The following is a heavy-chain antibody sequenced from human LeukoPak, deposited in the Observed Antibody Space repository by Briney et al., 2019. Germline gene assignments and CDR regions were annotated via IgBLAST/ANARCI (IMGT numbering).Heavy chain of an antibody. D-gene: IGHD1-26*01. CDR3: ARDGEVGATLFPPDY. CDR1: GYTFTGYY. V-gene: IGHV1-2*06. Sequence: ASVKVSCKAPGYTFTGYYMHWVRQAPGQGLEWMGRINPNSGGTNYAQKFQGRVTMTRDTSISTAYMELSRLRSDDTAVYYCARDGEVGATLFPPDYWGQGTLVTVSS. J-gene: IGHJ4*02. CDR2: INPNSGGT.